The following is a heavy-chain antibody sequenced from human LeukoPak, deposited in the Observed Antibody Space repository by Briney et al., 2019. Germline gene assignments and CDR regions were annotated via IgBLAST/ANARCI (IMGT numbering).Heavy chain of an antibody. CDR3: ARGSSGWYWYMDV. J-gene: IGHJ6*03. CDR1: GFTFSSYS. Sequence: PGGSLRLSCAASGFTFSSYSMNWVRQAPGKGLEWASYISSSSSTIYYADSVKGRFTISRDNAKNSLYLQMNSLRAEDTAVYYCARGSSGWYWYMDVWGKGTTVTVSS. CDR2: ISSSSSTI. V-gene: IGHV3-48*01. D-gene: IGHD6-19*01.